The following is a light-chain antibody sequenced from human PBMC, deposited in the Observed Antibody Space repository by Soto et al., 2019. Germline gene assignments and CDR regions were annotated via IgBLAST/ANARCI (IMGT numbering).Light chain of an antibody. CDR1: QSVSGSY. CDR2: GAS. CDR3: QQYGTSRT. Sequence: EIVLTQSPGTLSLSPGETATLSCRASQSVSGSYLAWYQQKPGQAPRLLIFGASSRATGIPDRFSGSGSGTDFTLTIDRLEPEDFAMYYCQQYGTSRTFGQGTKVEI. J-gene: IGKJ1*01. V-gene: IGKV3-20*01.